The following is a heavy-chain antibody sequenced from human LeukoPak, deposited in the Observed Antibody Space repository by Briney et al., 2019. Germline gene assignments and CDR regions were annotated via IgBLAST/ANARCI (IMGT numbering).Heavy chain of an antibody. Sequence: SVKVSCKASGGTFSSYAISWVPQAPGQGLEWMGGIIPIFGTANYAQKLQGRVTSTTDESTSTAYMELSSLRSEDTAVYYCARDRSIGVVVAATRSWSYYYMDVWGKGTTVTVSS. D-gene: IGHD2-15*01. CDR1: GGTFSSYA. CDR3: ARDRSIGVVVAATRSWSYYYMDV. J-gene: IGHJ6*03. V-gene: IGHV1-69*05. CDR2: IIPIFGTA.